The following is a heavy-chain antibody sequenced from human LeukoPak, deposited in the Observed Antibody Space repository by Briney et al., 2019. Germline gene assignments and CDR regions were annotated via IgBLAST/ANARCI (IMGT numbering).Heavy chain of an antibody. D-gene: IGHD3-3*01. CDR3: ARDGYYDFWSGYYYMDV. V-gene: IGHV4-39*02. CDR1: GGSISSSSYY. Sequence: SETLSLTCTVSGGSISSSSYYWGWIRQPPGKGLEWIGSIYYSGSTYYNPSLKSRVTISVDTSKNQFSLKLSSVTAADTAVYYCARDGYYDFWSGYYYMDVWGKGTTVTVSS. J-gene: IGHJ6*03. CDR2: IYYSGST.